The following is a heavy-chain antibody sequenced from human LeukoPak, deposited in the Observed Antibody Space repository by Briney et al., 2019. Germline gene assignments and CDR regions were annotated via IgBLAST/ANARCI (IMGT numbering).Heavy chain of an antibody. Sequence: LETPSLTCGVSGGSISDTNWWTWFRQPPGKGLEWIGEVNLQGSTNYNPSLKSRVAISVDKSENHISLKLTSVTAADTAVYYCAREGGPYRPLDYSGQGTLVTVAS. V-gene: IGHV4-4*02. CDR2: VNLQGST. CDR3: AREGGPYRPLDY. CDR1: GGSISDTNW. J-gene: IGHJ4*02.